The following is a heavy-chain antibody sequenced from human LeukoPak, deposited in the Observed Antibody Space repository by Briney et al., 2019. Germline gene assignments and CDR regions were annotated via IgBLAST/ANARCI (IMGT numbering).Heavy chain of an antibody. Sequence: GGSLRLSCAASGFTFSSYEMNWVRQAPGKGLEWVSYISSSGSTIYYADSVKGRFTISRDNAKNSLYLQMNSLRAEDTAVYYCARDSNDYMDVWGKGTTVTISS. CDR3: ARDSNDYMDV. V-gene: IGHV3-48*03. CDR2: ISSSGSTI. J-gene: IGHJ6*03. CDR1: GFTFSSYE.